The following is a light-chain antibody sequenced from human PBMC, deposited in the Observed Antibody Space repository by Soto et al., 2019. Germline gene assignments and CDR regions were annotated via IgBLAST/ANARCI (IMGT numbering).Light chain of an antibody. V-gene: IGKV1-39*01. CDR3: QQSYSSPPT. Sequence: DIQMTQSPSSLPASIGDRFTITCRASQGIRNDLRWYQQKPGKAPKLLIFAASSLQSGVPSRFSGSRSGPDFTLTISSLQPEDFATYYCQQSYSSPPTFGQGTKVDNQ. CDR1: QGIRND. J-gene: IGKJ1*01. CDR2: AAS.